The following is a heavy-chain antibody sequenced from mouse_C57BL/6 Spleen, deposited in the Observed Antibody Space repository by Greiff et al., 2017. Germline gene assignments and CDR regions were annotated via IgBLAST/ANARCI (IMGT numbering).Heavy chain of an antibody. CDR3: GRGNWGYYFDY. D-gene: IGHD4-1*01. Sequence: QVQLQQPGAELVRPGSSVKLSCKASGYTFTSYWMHWVKQRPIQGLEWIGNIDPSDSETHYNQKFKDKATLTVDKSSSTAYMQLSSLTSEDSAVYYCGRGNWGYYFDYWGQGTTLTVSS. V-gene: IGHV1-52*01. CDR2: IDPSDSET. J-gene: IGHJ2*01. CDR1: GYTFTSYW.